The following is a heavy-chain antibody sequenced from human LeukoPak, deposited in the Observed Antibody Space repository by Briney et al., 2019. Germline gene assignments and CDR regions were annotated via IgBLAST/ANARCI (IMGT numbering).Heavy chain of an antibody. J-gene: IGHJ6*02. CDR2: INPKSDGA. Sequence: ASVKVSCKASGYTFTGYYIHWVRQAPGQGLEWMGWINPKSDGANYAQKFQGRVTVTRDTPISTAYMELSRLRSDDTAVYYCARDDDGMDVWGQGTTVTVSS. V-gene: IGHV1-2*02. CDR3: ARDDDGMDV. CDR1: GYTFTGYY.